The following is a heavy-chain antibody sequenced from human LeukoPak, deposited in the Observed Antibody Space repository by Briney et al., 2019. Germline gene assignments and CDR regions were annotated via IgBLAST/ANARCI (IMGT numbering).Heavy chain of an antibody. D-gene: IGHD1-26*01. CDR2: ISGSGGST. CDR3: AKDREVGVTTGQIDY. J-gene: IGHJ4*02. CDR1: GFTFSSYA. V-gene: IGHV3-23*01. Sequence: GGSLRLSCAASGFTFSSYAMSWVRQAPGKGLEWVSAISGSGGSTYYADSVKGRFTISRDNSKNTLYLQMNSLRAEDTAVYYCAKDREVGVTTGQIDYWGQGTLVTVSS.